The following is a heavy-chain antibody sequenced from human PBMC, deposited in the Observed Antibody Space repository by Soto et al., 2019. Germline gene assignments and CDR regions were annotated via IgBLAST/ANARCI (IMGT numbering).Heavy chain of an antibody. CDR3: ARPYSSSWYTYFDY. D-gene: IGHD6-13*01. CDR2: IYWDDDK. V-gene: IGHV2-5*02. J-gene: IGHJ4*02. CDR1: GFSLSSSGVG. Sequence: SGPTLVNPTQTLTLTCTFSGFSLSSSGVGVGWIRQPPGKALEWLALIYWDDDKRYSPSLKSRLTITKDTSKNRVVLTMTNMDPVDTATYYCARPYSSSWYTYFDYWGQGTLVTVSS.